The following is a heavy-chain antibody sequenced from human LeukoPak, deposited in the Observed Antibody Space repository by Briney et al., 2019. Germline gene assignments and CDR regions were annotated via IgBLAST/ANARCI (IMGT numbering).Heavy chain of an antibody. D-gene: IGHD3-22*01. CDR2: ISGSGGST. CDR3: AKDRDSSGYYPRYYYGMDV. J-gene: IGHJ6*02. Sequence: PGGSLRLSCAASGFTFSSYAMSWVRQAPGKGLEWVSAISGSGGSTYYADSVKGRFTISRDNPKNTLYLQMNSLRAEDTAVYYCAKDRDSSGYYPRYYYGMDVWGQGTTVTVSS. CDR1: GFTFSSYA. V-gene: IGHV3-23*01.